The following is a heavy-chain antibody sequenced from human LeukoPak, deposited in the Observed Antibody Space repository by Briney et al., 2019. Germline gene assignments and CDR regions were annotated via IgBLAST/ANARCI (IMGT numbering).Heavy chain of an antibody. CDR3: ARGNGATAHFDY. D-gene: IGHD1-26*01. Sequence: GRSLSLSCAASGFTFSSYAMHWVRQAPGKGLEWVALISYDGSNKYYADSVKGRFTVSRDNSKNTLYLQMNSLRAEDTAVYYCARGNGATAHFDYWGQGTLVTVSS. CDR2: ISYDGSNK. V-gene: IGHV3-30*03. J-gene: IGHJ4*02. CDR1: GFTFSSYA.